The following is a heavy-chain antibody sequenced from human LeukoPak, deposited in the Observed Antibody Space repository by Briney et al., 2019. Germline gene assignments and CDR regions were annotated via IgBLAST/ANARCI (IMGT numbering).Heavy chain of an antibody. D-gene: IGHD5-12*01. J-gene: IGHJ4*02. CDR3: AKDPRVATIEIFDY. CDR1: GFTFSNAW. Sequence: GGSLRLSCAASGFTFSNAWMSWVRQAPGKGLEWVSTISSGGASTYYADSVKGRFTISRDNSKNTLHLQMNSLRAEDTAVYYCAKDPRVATIEIFDYWGQGTLVTVSS. CDR2: ISSGGAST. V-gene: IGHV3-23*01.